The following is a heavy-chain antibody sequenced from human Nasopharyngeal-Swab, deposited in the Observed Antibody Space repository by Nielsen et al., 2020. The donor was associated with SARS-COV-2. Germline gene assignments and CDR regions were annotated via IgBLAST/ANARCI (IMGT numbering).Heavy chain of an antibody. CDR1: GYTFTGYY. CDR3: ARSGRGSIVVVPAATDYYYYYMDV. V-gene: IGHV1-2*04. Sequence: ASVKVSCKASGYTFTGYYMHWVRQAPGQGLEWMGWINPNSGGTNYAQKFQGWVTMTRDTSISTAYLQWSSLKASDTAMYYCARSGRGSIVVVPAATDYYYYYMDVWGKGTTVTVSS. CDR2: INPNSGGT. J-gene: IGHJ6*03. D-gene: IGHD2-2*01.